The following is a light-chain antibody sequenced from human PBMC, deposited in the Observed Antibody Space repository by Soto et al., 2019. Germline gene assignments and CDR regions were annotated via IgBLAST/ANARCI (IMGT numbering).Light chain of an antibody. V-gene: IGKV3D-15*01. CDR3: QQYKDWPPLT. J-gene: IGKJ4*01. CDR1: QSVNIN. Sequence: EIVMTQSPVTLSASQGERITLSCRASQSVNINLAWYQQRPGQAPRVLIYGASNRASGIPDRFSGSWSGTDFTLTISSLELDDFALYYCQQYKDWPPLTFGGGTRVEIK. CDR2: GAS.